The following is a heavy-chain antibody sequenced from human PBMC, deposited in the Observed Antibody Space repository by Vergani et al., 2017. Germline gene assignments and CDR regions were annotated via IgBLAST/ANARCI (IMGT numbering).Heavy chain of an antibody. V-gene: IGHV4-39*01. D-gene: IGHD2-21*01. CDR3: ARHISVVRPSSMTAFDY. J-gene: IGHJ4*02. CDR1: GDSISTSSYA. Sequence: QMQLQESGPGLVKPSETLSLSCTVSGDSISTSSYAWGWIRQPPGKTLEWIGPVFYGGRTFYTPSLKSRVPLSLDTSKKQVSLHLTSVTAADTAVYYCARHISVVRPSSMTAFDYWGQGTLVTVSS. CDR2: VFYGGRT.